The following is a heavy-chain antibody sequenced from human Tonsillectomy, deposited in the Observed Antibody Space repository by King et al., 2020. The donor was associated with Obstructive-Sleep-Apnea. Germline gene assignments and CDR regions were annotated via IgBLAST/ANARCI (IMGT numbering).Heavy chain of an antibody. CDR2: IYYRGST. Sequence: QLQESGPGLVKPSENLTLTCTVSGGSISTYYWNWFRQAPGKGLEWMGYIYYRGSTNCNPSLKSRVTISVDTSKNQFSLNLRSVTTADTAVYYCARGGYYYFDYWGQGTLATVSS. J-gene: IGHJ4*02. CDR3: ARGGYYYFDY. V-gene: IGHV4-59*08. CDR1: GGSISTYY. D-gene: IGHD3-22*01.